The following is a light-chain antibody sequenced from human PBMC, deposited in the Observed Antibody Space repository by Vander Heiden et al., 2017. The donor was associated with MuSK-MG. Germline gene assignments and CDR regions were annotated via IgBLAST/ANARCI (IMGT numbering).Light chain of an antibody. J-gene: IGKJ1*01. CDR3: QQEGNSPAT. V-gene: IGKV3-20*01. Sequence: EIVLTQSPGTLSLSPGERATLSCRASQSVSSNYLAWYQQKPGQAPRLFIYGASSSATGIPDRFSGSGSGTDFTLTISRLEPEDFAVYYCQQEGNSPATFGQGTKVEIK. CDR1: QSVSSNY. CDR2: GAS.